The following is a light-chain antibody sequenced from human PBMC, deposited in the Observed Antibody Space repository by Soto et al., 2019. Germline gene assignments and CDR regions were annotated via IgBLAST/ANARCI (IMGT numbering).Light chain of an antibody. V-gene: IGKV3-15*01. CDR1: QSVSTN. J-gene: IGKJ1*01. CDR3: QQCNNWPRT. CDR2: NEL. Sequence: EIVLTQSPATLSASPGERATLFCRASQSVSTNLAWYQQKPGQHNRLIIYNELTRATGIPDRFSGSGSGTEFTLTIRSLQPEDVAFYYCQQCNNWPRTLGQGTKVDIK.